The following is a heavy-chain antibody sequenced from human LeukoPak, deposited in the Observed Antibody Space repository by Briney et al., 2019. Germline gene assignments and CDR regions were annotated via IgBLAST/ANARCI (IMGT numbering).Heavy chain of an antibody. Sequence: ASVKVSCKASGYTFTGYYMYWVRQAPGQGLEWMGWINPNSGGTNYAQKFQGRVTMTRDTSISTAYMELSRLRSDDTAVYYCARESLGATTWFDYWGQGTLVTVSS. V-gene: IGHV1-2*02. CDR3: ARESLGATTWFDY. CDR2: INPNSGGT. CDR1: GYTFTGYY. D-gene: IGHD1-26*01. J-gene: IGHJ4*02.